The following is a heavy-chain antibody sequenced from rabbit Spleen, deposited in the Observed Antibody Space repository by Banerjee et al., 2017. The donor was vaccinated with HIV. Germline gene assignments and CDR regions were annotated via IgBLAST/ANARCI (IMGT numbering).Heavy chain of an antibody. CDR3: ARDTGSSFSSYGMDL. D-gene: IGHD8-1*01. CDR2: IYAGSGGDT. CDR1: GFSFSSNYY. V-gene: IGHV1S40*01. J-gene: IGHJ6*01. Sequence: QSLEESGGDLVKPGASLTLTCTASGFSFSSNYYMCWVRQAPGKGLEWIACIYAGSGGDTAYASWAKGRFTISKTSSTTVTLQMTSLTAADTATYFCARDTGSSFSSYGMDLWGQGTLVTVS.